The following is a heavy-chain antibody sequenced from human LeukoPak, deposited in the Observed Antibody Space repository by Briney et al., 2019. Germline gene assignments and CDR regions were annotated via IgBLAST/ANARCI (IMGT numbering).Heavy chain of an antibody. J-gene: IGHJ6*03. D-gene: IGHD6-13*01. V-gene: IGHV4-59*01. Sequence: SETLSLTCTVSGGSISSYYWSWIRQPPGKGLEWIGYIYYSGSTNYNPSLKSRVTISVDTSKNQFPLKLSSVTAADTAVYYCARAIAAAAYYYYYMDVWGKGTTVTVSS. CDR3: ARAIAAAAYYYYYMDV. CDR2: IYYSGST. CDR1: GGSISSYY.